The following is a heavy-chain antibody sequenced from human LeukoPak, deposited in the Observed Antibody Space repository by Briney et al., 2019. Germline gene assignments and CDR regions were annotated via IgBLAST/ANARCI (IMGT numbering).Heavy chain of an antibody. V-gene: IGHV4-30-4*01. CDR3: ASPPAGLEWLIFDY. CDR2: IYYSGST. D-gene: IGHD3-3*01. CDR1: GGSISSGDYY. J-gene: IGHJ4*02. Sequence: SETLSLTCTVSGGSISSGDYYWSWIRQPPGKGLEWIGYIYYSGSTYYNPSLKSRVTISVDTSKNQFSLKLSSVTAADTAVYYCASPPAGLEWLIFDYWGQGTLVTVSS.